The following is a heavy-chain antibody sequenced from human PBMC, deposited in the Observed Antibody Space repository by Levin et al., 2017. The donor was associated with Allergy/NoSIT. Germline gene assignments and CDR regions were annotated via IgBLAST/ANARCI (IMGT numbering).Heavy chain of an antibody. V-gene: IGHV3-7*01. CDR3: AREGWWLISALDY. CDR2: IKQDGSEK. J-gene: IGHJ4*02. D-gene: IGHD2-15*01. Sequence: LSGGSLRLSCAASGFTFSSYWMSWVRQAPGKGLEWVANIKQDGSEKYYVDSVKGRFTISRDNAKNSLYLQMNSLRAEDTAVYYCAREGWWLISALDYWGQGTLVTVSS. CDR1: GFTFSSYW.